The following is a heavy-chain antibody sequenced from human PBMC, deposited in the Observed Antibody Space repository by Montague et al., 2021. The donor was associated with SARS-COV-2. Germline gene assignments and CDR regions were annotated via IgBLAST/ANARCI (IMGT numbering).Heavy chain of an antibody. D-gene: IGHD1-7*01. Sequence: SETLSLTCTVSGGSVGSSHYYWAWIRQPPGKGLEWIGTIYYSGSIYYNPSPRSRVTIDVDASTNQFSLKLHSVTAADTAVYFCARGLYNWNYEHWFDTWGQGTLVTVSS. V-gene: IGHV4-39*01. CDR3: ARGLYNWNYEHWFDT. J-gene: IGHJ5*02. CDR1: GGSVGSSHYY. CDR2: IYYSGSI.